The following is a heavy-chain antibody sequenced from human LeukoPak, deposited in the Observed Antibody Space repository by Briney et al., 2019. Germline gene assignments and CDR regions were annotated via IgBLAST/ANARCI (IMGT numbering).Heavy chain of an antibody. V-gene: IGHV3-48*01. CDR2: ISSRSSTK. D-gene: IGHD5-12*01. Sequence: GGSLRLSCAASGFTFSTYGMNWVRQAPGKGLEWISYISSRSSTKQYADSVKGRFTISRDTAKNSLYPQMNSLRAEDTAIYYCAREGGYDVDYWGQGTLVTVSS. J-gene: IGHJ4*02. CDR1: GFTFSTYG. CDR3: AREGGYDVDY.